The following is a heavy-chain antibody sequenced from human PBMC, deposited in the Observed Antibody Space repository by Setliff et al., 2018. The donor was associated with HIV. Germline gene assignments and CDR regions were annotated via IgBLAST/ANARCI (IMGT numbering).Heavy chain of an antibody. CDR1: GFTFSSYA. J-gene: IGHJ4*02. Sequence: PGGSLRLSCAASGFTFSSYAMNWVRQAPGKGLEWVSSISGLSTYIYYADSVKGRFVISREKSKSTLYLQMNSLRAEDTAVYYCAKKTAAYTSGSWLHYWGQGTLVTVSS. V-gene: IGHV3-21*04. D-gene: IGHD3-10*01. CDR3: AKKTAAYTSGSWLHY. CDR2: ISGLSTYI.